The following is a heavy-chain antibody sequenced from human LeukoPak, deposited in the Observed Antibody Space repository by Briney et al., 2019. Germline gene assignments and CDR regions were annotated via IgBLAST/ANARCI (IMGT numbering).Heavy chain of an antibody. CDR2: ISSGGTFV. V-gene: IGHV3-21*01. CDR3: ATLGCAGENCPRAGRALGGY. CDR1: GFTFSSYT. J-gene: IGHJ4*02. Sequence: RAGGSLRLSCTGSGFTFSSYTLHWVRQAPGKELEWVSSISSGGTFVFYADSVTGRFTISKDNAGKFLYLQMDSLRAEDKAVYYCATLGCAGENCPRAGRALGGYWGPGTLVTVSS. D-gene: IGHD2-21*01.